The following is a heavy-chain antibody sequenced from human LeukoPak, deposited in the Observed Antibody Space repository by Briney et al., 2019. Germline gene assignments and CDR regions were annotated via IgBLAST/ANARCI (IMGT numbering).Heavy chain of an antibody. CDR3: ARHLLETAIFRPGWFDP. D-gene: IGHD2-21*02. J-gene: IGHJ5*02. CDR2: TYYRSKWYT. V-gene: IGHV6-1*01. CDR1: GDSVSNNNAA. Sequence: SQTLSLTCAISGDSVSNNNAARNWIRQSPSRGLEWLGRTYYRSKWYTDYAVSVSSRITINPDASKNQFSLKLSSVTAADTAVYYCARHLLETAIFRPGWFDPWGQGTLVTVSS.